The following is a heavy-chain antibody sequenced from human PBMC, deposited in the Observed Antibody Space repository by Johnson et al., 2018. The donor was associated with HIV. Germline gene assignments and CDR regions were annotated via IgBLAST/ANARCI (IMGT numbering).Heavy chain of an antibody. CDR3: ARGWGGQQPI. D-gene: IGHD3-16*01. V-gene: IGHV3-7*05. CDR2: IKHDGIEI. J-gene: IGHJ3*02. CDR1: GFTFRSYW. Sequence: VQVVESGGGVVQPGRSLRLSCVASGFTFRSYWMNWVRQAPGKGPQWLANIKHDGIEIYYDDSVKGRFTISRDNAKNALYLQMNSLRVEDTAIYYCARGWGGQQPIWGQGTMVTVSS.